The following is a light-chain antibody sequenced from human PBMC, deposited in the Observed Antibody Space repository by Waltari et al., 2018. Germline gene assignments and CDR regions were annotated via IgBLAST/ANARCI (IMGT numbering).Light chain of an antibody. CDR1: TSDVGSYYL. Sequence: QSSLTPPASLSWTPGPSLTISCSGTTSDVGSYYLVSWYPQHPSEAPKLLICEVFKRPPDTSSRFSGAKSGSTASLTISGLQPEDEADYYCCSYAGRGTYVFGSGTKVTVL. V-gene: IGLV2-23*02. CDR2: EVF. J-gene: IGLJ1*01. CDR3: CSYAGRGTYV.